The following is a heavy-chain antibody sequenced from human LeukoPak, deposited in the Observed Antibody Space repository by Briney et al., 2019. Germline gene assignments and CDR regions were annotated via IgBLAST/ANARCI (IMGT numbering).Heavy chain of an antibody. CDR1: GGSISSYY. D-gene: IGHD3-22*01. Sequence: SETLSLTCTVSGGSISSYYWSWIRQPPGKGLEWIGYIYYSGSTNYNPSLKSRVTISVDTSKNQFSLKLSSVTAADTAVYYCARYYYDSSGYYLRFDYWGQGTLVTVSS. J-gene: IGHJ4*02. CDR3: ARYYYDSSGYYLRFDY. V-gene: IGHV4-59*01. CDR2: IYYSGST.